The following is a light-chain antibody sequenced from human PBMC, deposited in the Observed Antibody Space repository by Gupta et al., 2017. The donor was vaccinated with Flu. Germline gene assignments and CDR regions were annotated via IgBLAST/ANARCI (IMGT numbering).Light chain of an antibody. CDR2: LGT. CDR3: LQTVQTSYT. J-gene: IGKJ2*01. V-gene: IGKV2-28*01. CDR1: QSLLQSNGYHS. Sequence: IVMSQLPVSLLVTPGEPASMSCRASQSLLQSNGYHSLDWYLQKPGQSQLLLIYLGTRRAPGVPDRFSGRGSGTEFSLRSSRVETDDVGVYYYLQTVQTSYTFGQGTKLEIK.